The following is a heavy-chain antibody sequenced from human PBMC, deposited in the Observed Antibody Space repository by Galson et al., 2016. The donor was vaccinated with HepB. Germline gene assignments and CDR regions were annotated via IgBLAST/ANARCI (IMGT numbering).Heavy chain of an antibody. V-gene: IGHV3-21*01. CDR3: ARRNTGVVPAAVPYFYYYMDV. Sequence: SLRLSCAASGFTFNTYSMNWVRQAPGKGLEWVSSITSSSSYIYYTDSVKGRFTISRDNAKNSLYLQMNSLRAEDTAVYYCARRNTGVVPAAVPYFYYYMDVWGKGTTVTVSS. D-gene: IGHD2-2*01. CDR2: ITSSSSYI. CDR1: GFTFNTYS. J-gene: IGHJ6*03.